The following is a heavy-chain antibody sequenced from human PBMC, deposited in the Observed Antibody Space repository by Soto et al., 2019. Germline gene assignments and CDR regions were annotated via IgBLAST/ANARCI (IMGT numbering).Heavy chain of an antibody. CDR1: GDSVSSNSAA. CDR2: TYYRSKWSN. V-gene: IGHV6-1*01. D-gene: IGHD3-16*02. J-gene: IGHJ4*02. CDR3: ASWRYDY. Sequence: QIQLQQSGPGLVRPSQTLSLTCAISGDSVSSNSAAWNWIRQSPSRGLEWLGRTYYRSKWSNDYAVSLKGRITINSDTSKNQFSLHLNSVTPEDTGLYYCASWRYDYWGQGTLVTVSS.